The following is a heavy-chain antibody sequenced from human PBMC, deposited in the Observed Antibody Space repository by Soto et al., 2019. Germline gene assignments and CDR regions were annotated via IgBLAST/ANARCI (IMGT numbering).Heavy chain of an antibody. J-gene: IGHJ6*02. V-gene: IGHV3-23*01. CDR2: ISGTVGST. Sequence: EVQLLESGGGLVQPGGSLRLSCLASGFTFRNYAMSWVRQAPGKGLEWVSVISGTVGSTYYAESVKGRFTISRDDSKNTLYLQMNSLRPEDTALYYCARSWSGSTSGRVDVWGQGTTVTVSS. CDR1: GFTFRNYA. CDR3: ARSWSGSTSGRVDV. D-gene: IGHD3-3*01.